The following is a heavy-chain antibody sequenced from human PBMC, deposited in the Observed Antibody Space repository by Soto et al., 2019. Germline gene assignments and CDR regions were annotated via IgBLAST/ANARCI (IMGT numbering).Heavy chain of an antibody. CDR3: ARDTYYYDSSGYSLYDY. CDR2: IIPIFGTA. J-gene: IGHJ4*02. D-gene: IGHD3-22*01. Sequence: QVQLVQSGAEVKKPGSSVKVSCKASGGTFSSYAISWVRQAPGQGLEWMGGIIPIFGTANYAQKFQGRVTITADESTNTAYMELSSLRSEDTAVYYCARDTYYYDSSGYSLYDYWGQGTLVTVSS. V-gene: IGHV1-69*01. CDR1: GGTFSSYA.